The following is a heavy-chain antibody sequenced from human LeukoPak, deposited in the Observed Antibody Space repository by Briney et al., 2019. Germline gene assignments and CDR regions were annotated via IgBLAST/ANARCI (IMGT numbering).Heavy chain of an antibody. CDR1: GFTFDDYA. CDR3: AREFGMNWFDP. J-gene: IGHJ5*02. D-gene: IGHD3-16*01. V-gene: IGHV3-9*01. Sequence: PGGSLRLSCAASGFTFDDYAMHWVRQAPGKGLEWVSGISWNSGSIGYADSVKGRFTISRDNAKNSLYLQMNSLRAEDTAVYYCAREFGMNWFDPWGQGTLVTVSS. CDR2: ISWNSGSI.